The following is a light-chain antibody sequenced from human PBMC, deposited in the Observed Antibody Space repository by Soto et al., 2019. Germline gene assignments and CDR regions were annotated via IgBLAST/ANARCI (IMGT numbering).Light chain of an antibody. CDR2: LGS. J-gene: IGKJ1*01. Sequence: DIVMTQSPLSLPVTPGEPASISCRSSQSLLHSNAYNYLDWYLQKPGQSPQLLIYLGSNRACGVPDRFSGSGSGSDFTLKVSRVEAEDVGVYYCMQPLQSWTFGQGTKVEIK. CDR3: MQPLQSWT. CDR1: QSLLHSNAYNY. V-gene: IGKV2-28*01.